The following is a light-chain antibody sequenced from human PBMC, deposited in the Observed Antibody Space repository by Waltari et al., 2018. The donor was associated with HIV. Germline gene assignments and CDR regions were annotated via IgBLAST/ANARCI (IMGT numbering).Light chain of an antibody. CDR1: RIDVGGYSY. V-gene: IGLV2-14*03. CDR3: SQYTSNSVF. J-gene: IGLJ2*01. CDR2: DGT. Sequence: QSALTQPASVSGSPGQSLTISCTGTRIDVGGYSYVSLFHHHPGKATKVIIHDGTNRPSGVSYRFSGSKSGDSASLTISGLQAEDEAVYFCSQYTSNSVFFGGGTRLTVL.